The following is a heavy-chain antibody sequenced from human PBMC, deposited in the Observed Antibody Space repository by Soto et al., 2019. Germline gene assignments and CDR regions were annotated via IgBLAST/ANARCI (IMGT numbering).Heavy chain of an antibody. CDR1: GSSISSRDYY. J-gene: IGHJ4*02. Sequence: SDTLSLTCTFSGSSISSRDYYLGWIRQTPGKGLEWIGNIDYNGVTYYNPSLKSRVTVSKDTSKNQFSLKVASVTAADTAIYYCGRVMIGTSRHTDSDYWGQGTQVTVS. D-gene: IGHD2-8*01. CDR3: GRVMIGTSRHTDSDY. CDR2: IDYNGVT. V-gene: IGHV4-39*01.